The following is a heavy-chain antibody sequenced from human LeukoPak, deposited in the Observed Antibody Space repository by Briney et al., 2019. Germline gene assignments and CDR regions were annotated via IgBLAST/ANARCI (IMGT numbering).Heavy chain of an antibody. V-gene: IGHV3-33*08. CDR2: IWYDGSNK. J-gene: IGHJ4*02. Sequence: PEGSLRLSCEASGFTFSSYAMHWVRQAPGKGLEWVAVIWYDGSNKYYADSVKGRFTISRDHSKNTLYLQMKSLRAEDTAVYSCAREREIALAGTLGYWGQGALVTVSS. CDR3: AREREIALAGTLGY. CDR1: GFTFSSYA. D-gene: IGHD6-19*01.